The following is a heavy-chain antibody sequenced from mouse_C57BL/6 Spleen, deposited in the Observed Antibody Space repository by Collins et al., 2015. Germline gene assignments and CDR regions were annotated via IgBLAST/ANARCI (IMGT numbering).Heavy chain of an antibody. D-gene: IGHD2-4*01. Sequence: DVQLQESGPGLVKPSQSLSLTCTVTGYSITSDYAWNWIRQFPGNKLEWMGYISYSGSTSYNPSLKSRISITRDTSKNQFFLQLNSVTTEDTATYYCAPYDYDGTYAMDYWGQGTSVTVSS. J-gene: IGHJ4*01. V-gene: IGHV3-2*02. CDR3: APYDYDGTYAMDY. CDR2: ISYSGST. CDR1: GYSITSDYA.